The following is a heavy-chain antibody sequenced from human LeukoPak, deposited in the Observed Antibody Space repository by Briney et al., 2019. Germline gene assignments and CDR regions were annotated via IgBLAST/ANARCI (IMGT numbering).Heavy chain of an antibody. J-gene: IGHJ4*02. CDR2: IYSGGST. Sequence: GGSLRLSCAASGFTVSSNYMSWVPQAPGKGLEWVSVIYSGGSTYYADSVKGRFTISRDNSKNTLYLQMNSLRAEDTAVYYCAATYYDILTGYYLFDYWGQGTLVTVSS. V-gene: IGHV3-53*01. CDR3: AATYYDILTGYYLFDY. CDR1: GFTVSSNY. D-gene: IGHD3-9*01.